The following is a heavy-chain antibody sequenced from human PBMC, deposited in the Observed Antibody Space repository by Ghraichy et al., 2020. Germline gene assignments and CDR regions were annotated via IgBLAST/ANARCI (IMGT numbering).Heavy chain of an antibody. J-gene: IGHJ4*02. V-gene: IGHV4-59*01. CDR3: ARDMETTFDY. Sequence: SCTVSDGSIDNYYWTWIRQPPGKGLEWIGHIYYAGSVNYHPSLRSRVTISVDTSKNQFSLKLSSVTTADTAVYYCARDMETTFDYWGQGILVTVSS. D-gene: IGHD4-11*01. CDR1: DGSIDNYY. CDR2: IYYAGSV.